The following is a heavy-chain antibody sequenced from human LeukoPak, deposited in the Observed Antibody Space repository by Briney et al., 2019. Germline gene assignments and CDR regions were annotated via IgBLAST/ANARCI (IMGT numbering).Heavy chain of an antibody. Sequence: ASVKVSCKASGYTFTSYYMHWVRQAPGQGLEWMGWISAYNGNTNYAQKLQGRVTMTTDTSTSTAYMELRSLRSDDTAVYYCAREGYCSSTSCYYYYYYGMDAWGQGTTVTVSS. CDR2: ISAYNGNT. CDR3: AREGYCSSTSCYYYYYYGMDA. CDR1: GYTFTSYY. V-gene: IGHV1-18*04. J-gene: IGHJ6*02. D-gene: IGHD2-2*01.